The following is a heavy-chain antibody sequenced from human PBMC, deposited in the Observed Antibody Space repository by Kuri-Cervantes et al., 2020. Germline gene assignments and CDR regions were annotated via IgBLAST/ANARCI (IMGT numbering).Heavy chain of an antibody. D-gene: IGHD2-21*02. V-gene: IGHV3-30*04. CDR3: AKVPAAFTCGGDCYWIQDIAFDI. CDR1: GFTFSSYA. J-gene: IGHJ3*02. Sequence: GESLKISCAASGFTFSSYAMHWVRQAPGKGLGWVAVISYDGSNEYYADSVKGRFTISRDNSKNTLNLQMNSLRSEDTAVYYCAKVPAAFTCGGDCYWIQDIAFDIWGQGTKVTVSS. CDR2: ISYDGSNE.